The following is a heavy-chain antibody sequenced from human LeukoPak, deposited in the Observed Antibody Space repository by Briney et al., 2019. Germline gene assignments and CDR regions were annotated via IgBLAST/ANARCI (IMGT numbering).Heavy chain of an antibody. D-gene: IGHD2-15*01. J-gene: IGHJ4*02. Sequence: GGSLRLSCAASGFTFSSYSMNWVRQAPGRGLEWVSSISSSSSYIYYADSVKGRFTISRDNAKNSLYLQMNSLRAEDTAVYYCAREGFLGSIILDWGQGTLVTVSS. CDR3: AREGFLGSIILD. V-gene: IGHV3-21*01. CDR2: ISSSSSYI. CDR1: GFTFSSYS.